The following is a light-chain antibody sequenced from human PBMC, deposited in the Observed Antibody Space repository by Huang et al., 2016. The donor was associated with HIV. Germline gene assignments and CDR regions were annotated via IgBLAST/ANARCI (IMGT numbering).Light chain of an antibody. J-gene: IGKJ2*01. CDR2: GAS. V-gene: IGKV3-15*01. CDR1: QSVATN. CDR3: QQYHNWPYT. Sequence: EIIMTQSPATLSLSPGEGASLSCRANQSVATNLAWYLHNPGQSPRILSCGASTRASGLPGRFSGSGSGTQFTLTVSGLQSEDFAVYYCQQYHNWPYTFGQGTKLEI.